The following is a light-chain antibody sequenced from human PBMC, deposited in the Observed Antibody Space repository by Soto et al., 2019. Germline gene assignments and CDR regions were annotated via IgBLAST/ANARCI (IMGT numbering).Light chain of an antibody. J-gene: IGKJ1*01. CDR2: TAA. CDR1: ESINNW. CDR3: QQYKSYSRT. V-gene: IGKV1-5*03. Sequence: DIQMTQSPSTLSASVGDRVTITCRASESINNWLAWYQQKPGKAPKLLIHTAATLESGVPSRFSGSGSGTEFTLSISSLQPDDFATYYCQQYKSYSRTFGQGTKVDIK.